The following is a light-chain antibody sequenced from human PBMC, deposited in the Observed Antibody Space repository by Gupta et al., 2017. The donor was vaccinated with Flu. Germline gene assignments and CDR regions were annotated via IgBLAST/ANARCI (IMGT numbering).Light chain of an antibody. CDR1: SSYVVSCNV. CDR2: EDS. J-gene: IGLJ3*02. Sequence: TTSCTASSSYVVSCNVVSWYQPPPAPAPKLIIYEDSNLRSGAPDRFSGSKSGNTAALTITWLQAEEEADYYCSLYTSTNTLGVFGGGTKLTVL. V-gene: IGLV2-18*01. CDR3: SLYTSTNTLGV.